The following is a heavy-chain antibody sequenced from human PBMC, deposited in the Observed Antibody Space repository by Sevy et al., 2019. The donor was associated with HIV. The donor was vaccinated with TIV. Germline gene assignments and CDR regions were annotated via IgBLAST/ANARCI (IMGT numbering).Heavy chain of an antibody. D-gene: IGHD3-10*01. CDR3: EKSYFGSGTSYGMDL. J-gene: IGHJ6*02. CDR2: IRQDGSEK. Sequence: GGSLRLSCAVSGFTFRNFWMSWVRQAPGKGLEWVANIRQDGSEKYYVDSVRGRFTISSDNAKNSLFLKLNSLRADDTAIYYCEKSYFGSGTSYGMDLWGRGTTVTVSS. CDR1: GFTFRNFW. V-gene: IGHV3-7*01.